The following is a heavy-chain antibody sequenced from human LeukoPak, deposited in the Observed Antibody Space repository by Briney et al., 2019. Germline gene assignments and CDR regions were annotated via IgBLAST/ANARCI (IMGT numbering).Heavy chain of an antibody. J-gene: IGHJ5*02. D-gene: IGHD2-15*01. Sequence: SETLSLTCAVYGDFFSGYYWSWIRQPPGKGLEWIGEINHSGSTNYNPSLKSRVTISLDTSKNQFSLKLSSVTAADTAVYYCARDVGYCSGGSCQYNWFDPWGQGTLVTVSS. CDR1: GDFFSGYY. V-gene: IGHV4-34*01. CDR2: INHSGST. CDR3: ARDVGYCSGGSCQYNWFDP.